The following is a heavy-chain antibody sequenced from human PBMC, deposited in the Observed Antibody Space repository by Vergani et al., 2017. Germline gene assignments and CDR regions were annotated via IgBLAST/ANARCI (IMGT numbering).Heavy chain of an antibody. J-gene: IGHJ3*02. CDR2: ISSSSSYI. Sequence: EVQLVESGGGLVKPGGSLRLSCAASGFTFSSYSMNWVRQAPGKGLEWVSSISSSSSYIYYADSVKGRFTISRDNAKNSLYLQMNSLRAEDTAVYYCARVKDDFWSSLRSGAFDIWGQGTMVTVSS. CDR3: ARVKDDFWSSLRSGAFDI. CDR1: GFTFSSYS. D-gene: IGHD3-3*01. V-gene: IGHV3-21*01.